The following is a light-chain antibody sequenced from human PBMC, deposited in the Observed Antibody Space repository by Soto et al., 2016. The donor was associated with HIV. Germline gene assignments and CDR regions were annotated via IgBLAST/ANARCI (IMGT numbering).Light chain of an antibody. J-gene: IGLJ2*01. CDR1: NIGSNS. V-gene: IGLV3-21*03. Sequence: SYELTQPPSVSVAPGKTARITCGGNNIGSNSVHWYQQKTGQAPALVVYDDSDRPSGIPERFSGSNSGNTATLTISRVAAGDEADYYCQVWDSSSDHVVFGGGTKLTVL. CDR2: DDS. CDR3: QVWDSSSDHVV.